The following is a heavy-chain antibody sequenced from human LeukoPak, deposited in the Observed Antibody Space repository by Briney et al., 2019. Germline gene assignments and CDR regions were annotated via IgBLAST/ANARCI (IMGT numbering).Heavy chain of an antibody. CDR3: ARDRVQVTAIFWFDP. Sequence: PGGSLRLSCAASGFTSSSYSMNWVRQAPGKGLEWVSSISSSSSYIYYADSVKGRFTISRDNAKNSLYLQMNSLRAEDTAVYYCARDRVQVTAIFWFDPRGQGTLVTVSS. J-gene: IGHJ5*02. CDR2: ISSSSSYI. V-gene: IGHV3-21*01. D-gene: IGHD2-21*02. CDR1: GFTSSSYS.